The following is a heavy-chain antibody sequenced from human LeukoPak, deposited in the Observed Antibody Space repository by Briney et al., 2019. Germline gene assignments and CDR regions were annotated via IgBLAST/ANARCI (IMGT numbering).Heavy chain of an antibody. CDR1: GYSFTSYW. CDR2: IY. J-gene: IGHJ4*02. D-gene: IGHD3-22*01. Sequence: GESLKISCKGSGYSFTSYWIGWVRQMPGKGLEWMGIIYSPSFQGQVTISADKSISTAYLQWSSLKASDTAMYYCARRRDSSGYYLDYWGQGTLVTVSS. V-gene: IGHV5-51*01. CDR3: ARRRDSSGYYLDY.